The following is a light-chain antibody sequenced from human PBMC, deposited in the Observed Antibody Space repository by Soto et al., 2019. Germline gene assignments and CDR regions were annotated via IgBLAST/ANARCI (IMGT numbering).Light chain of an antibody. CDR2: TNN. V-gene: IGLV1-47*02. Sequence: QSVLTQPPSTSGTPGQRVTISCSGSSSNIGRDYVYWFQQLPGTAPKLLIYTNNQLPSGVPDRFSGSKSGTSASLAISGLRSEDEAEYYCAVWDDSLSGWVFGGGTKLPVL. J-gene: IGLJ3*02. CDR3: AVWDDSLSGWV. CDR1: SSNIGRDY.